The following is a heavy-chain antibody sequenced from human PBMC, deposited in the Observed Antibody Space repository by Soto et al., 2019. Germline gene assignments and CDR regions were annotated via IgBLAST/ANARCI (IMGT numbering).Heavy chain of an antibody. CDR2: LIPYNGDR. CDR3: VRDASSGYRGWWDP. D-gene: IGHD5-12*01. V-gene: IGHV1-18*01. CDR1: GYTFTSYG. J-gene: IGHJ5*02. Sequence: QVQLVQSGVEVKKPGASVKVSCKASGYTFTSYGISWVRQAPGQGLEWMGLLIPYNGDRFYAQKFQGRVILTTDTATNTAYMELGSLRSDDTAVYYCVRDASSGYRGWWDPWGQGTLVTVSS.